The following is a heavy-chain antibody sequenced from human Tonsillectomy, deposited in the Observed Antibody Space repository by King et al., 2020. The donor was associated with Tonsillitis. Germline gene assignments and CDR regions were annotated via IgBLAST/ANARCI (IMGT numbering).Heavy chain of an antibody. V-gene: IGHV3-49*03. Sequence: VQLVESGGGLVQPGRSLRLSCSASGFTFGEYAMSWFRQAPGKGREWIYFIRSYAYGGTSECAASVEGRFTISKNDSESIVFLQMNSLKTEDTAVYFCTREGSWYGADYWGQGTLVTVSS. J-gene: IGHJ4*02. CDR2: IRSYAYGGTS. CDR1: GFTFGEYA. D-gene: IGHD6-13*01. CDR3: TREGSWYGADY.